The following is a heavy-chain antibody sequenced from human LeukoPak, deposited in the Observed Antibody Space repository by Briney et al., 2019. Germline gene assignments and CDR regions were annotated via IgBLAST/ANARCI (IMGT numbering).Heavy chain of an antibody. CDR1: GGSFSGYY. V-gene: IGHV4-34*01. CDR3: AKSRLVAYYYDSSGYPDAFDI. D-gene: IGHD3-22*01. Sequence: SETLSLTCAVYGGSFSGYYWSWIRQPPGKGLEWIGSIYYSGSTYYNPSLKSRVTISVDTSKNQFSLKLSSVTAADTAVYYCAKSRLVAYYYDSSGYPDAFDIWGQGTMITVSS. CDR2: IYYSGST. J-gene: IGHJ3*02.